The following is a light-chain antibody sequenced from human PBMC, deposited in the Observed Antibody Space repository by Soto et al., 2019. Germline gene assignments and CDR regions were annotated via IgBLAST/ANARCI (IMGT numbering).Light chain of an antibody. CDR1: QGISSY. Sequence: AIQLTRSPSSLSASVGDRVTITCRASQGISSYLAWYQQKPGKAPKLLIYDASSLESGVPSRFSGSGSGTEFTLTISSLQPDDFATYYCQQYNSYSRTFGQGTKVDIK. CDR2: DAS. CDR3: QQYNSYSRT. V-gene: IGKV1-13*02. J-gene: IGKJ1*01.